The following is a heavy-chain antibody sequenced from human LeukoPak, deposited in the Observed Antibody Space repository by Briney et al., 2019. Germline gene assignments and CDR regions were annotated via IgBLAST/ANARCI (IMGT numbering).Heavy chain of an antibody. D-gene: IGHD3-22*01. J-gene: IGHJ3*02. Sequence: GASVKVSCKASGYTFTSYGISWVRQAPGQGLEWMGWISAYNGNTNYAQKLQGRVTITRDTSASTAYMELSSLGSEDMAVYYCARASSRGTYYYDSSAAFDIWGQGTMVTVSS. CDR3: ARASSRGTYYYDSSAAFDI. CDR1: GYTFTSYG. CDR2: ISAYNGNT. V-gene: IGHV1-18*03.